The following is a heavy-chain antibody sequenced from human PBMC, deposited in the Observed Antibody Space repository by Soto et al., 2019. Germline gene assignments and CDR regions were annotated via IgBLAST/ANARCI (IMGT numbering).Heavy chain of an antibody. CDR1: GFTFSAFS. Sequence: GGSLRLSCAASGFTFSAFSLHWVRQAPGKGLDWVALISYDGINKYYADSVKGRFTISRDNSKYTMYLQMNSLRAEDTAVYYCSKISGYYYQQHRFDYLGQVTPVTVSS. J-gene: IGHJ4*02. CDR3: SKISGYYYQQHRFDY. V-gene: IGHV3-30-3*01. D-gene: IGHD3-22*01. CDR2: ISYDGINK.